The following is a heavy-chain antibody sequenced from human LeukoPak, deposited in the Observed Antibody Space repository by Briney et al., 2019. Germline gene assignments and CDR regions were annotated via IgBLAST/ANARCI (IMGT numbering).Heavy chain of an antibody. CDR2: IYYSGST. V-gene: IGHV4-59*11. CDR1: GGSISSHY. J-gene: IGHJ3*02. Sequence: SETLSLTCTVSGGSISSHYWSWIRQPPGKGLEWIGYIYYSGSTNYNPSLKGRVTISVDTSKNQFSLKLSSVTAADTAVYYCARGRDGYNSGAFDIWGQGTMVTVSS. D-gene: IGHD5-24*01. CDR3: ARGRDGYNSGAFDI.